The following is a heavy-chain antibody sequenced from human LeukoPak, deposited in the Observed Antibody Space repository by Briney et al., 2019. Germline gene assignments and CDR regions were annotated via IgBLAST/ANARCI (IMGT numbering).Heavy chain of an antibody. Sequence: SETLSLTCTVSGGSISSSSYYWGWIRQPPGKGLEWIGSIYYSGSTYYNPSLKRRVTISVDTSKNQFSLKLSSVTAADTAVYYCARDGDRGWFDPWGQGTLVTVSS. CDR2: IYYSGST. CDR3: ARDGDRGWFDP. V-gene: IGHV4-39*07. CDR1: GGSISSSSYY. J-gene: IGHJ5*02.